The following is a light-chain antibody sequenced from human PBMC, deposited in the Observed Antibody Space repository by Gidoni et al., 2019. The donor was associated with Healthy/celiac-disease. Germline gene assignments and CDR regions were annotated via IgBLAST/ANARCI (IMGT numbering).Light chain of an antibody. V-gene: IGKV1-5*01. CDR3: QQYNSYPYT. CDR2: DAY. Sequence: DIHITQSPSTLSASVGDRVTITCRASQSISSWLAWYQQKPGKAPKLLIYDAYSLESGVPSRFSGSGSGTEFTLTISSLQPDDFATYYCQQYNSYPYTFGQGTKLEIK. CDR1: QSISSW. J-gene: IGKJ2*01.